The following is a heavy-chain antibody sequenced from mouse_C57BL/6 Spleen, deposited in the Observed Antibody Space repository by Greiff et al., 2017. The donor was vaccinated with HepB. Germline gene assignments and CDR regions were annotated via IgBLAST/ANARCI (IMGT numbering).Heavy chain of an antibody. V-gene: IGHV2-5*01. J-gene: IGHJ2*01. Sequence: VKLQESGPGLVQPSQSLSITCTVSGFSLTSYGVHWVRQSPGKGLEWLGVIWRGGSTDYNAAFMSRLSITKDNSKSQVFFKMNSLQADDTAIYYCAKGANWAYYFDYWGQGTTLTVSS. CDR3: AKGANWAYYFDY. CDR1: GFSLTSYG. D-gene: IGHD4-1*01. CDR2: IWRGGST.